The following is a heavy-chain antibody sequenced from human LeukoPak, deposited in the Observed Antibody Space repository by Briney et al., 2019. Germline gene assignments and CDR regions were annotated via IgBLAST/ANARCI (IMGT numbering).Heavy chain of an antibody. CDR2: ISSSTYT. D-gene: IGHD2-2*01. CDR3: ARGYASFDP. V-gene: IGHV3-11*03. Sequence: GGSLRLSCAASGFTFSDYYMSWIRQAPGKGLEWISYISSSTYTDYADSVKGRFTISRDNAKNSLFLQMNSLRAEDMAVYYCARGYASFDPWGQGTLVTVSS. CDR1: GFTFSDYY. J-gene: IGHJ5*02.